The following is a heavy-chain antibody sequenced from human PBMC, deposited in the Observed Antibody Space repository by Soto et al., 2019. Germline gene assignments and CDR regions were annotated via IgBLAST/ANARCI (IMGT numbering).Heavy chain of an antibody. CDR3: ARGPSIAAAEGLFDY. CDR2: INAGNGNT. Sequence: QVQLVQSGAEVKKPGASVKVSCKASGYTITSYAMHWVRQAPGQRLEWMGWINAGNGNTKYSQKFQGRVTITRDTSASTAYMELSSLRSEDTAVYYCARGPSIAAAEGLFDYWGQGTLVTVSS. V-gene: IGHV1-3*01. D-gene: IGHD6-13*01. J-gene: IGHJ4*02. CDR1: GYTITSYA.